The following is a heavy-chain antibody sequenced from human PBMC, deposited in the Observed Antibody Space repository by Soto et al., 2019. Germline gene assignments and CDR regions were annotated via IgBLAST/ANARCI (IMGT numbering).Heavy chain of an antibody. V-gene: IGHV3-21*01. CDR3: ATSVVPAARGHNWFDP. D-gene: IGHD2-2*01. Sequence: GGSLRVSCAASGFTFSSYSMNWVRQAPWKGLEWVSSISSSSSYIYYADSVKGRFTISRDNAKNSLYLQMNSLRAEDTAVYYCATSVVPAARGHNWFDPWGQGTLVTVSS. CDR2: ISSSSSYI. J-gene: IGHJ5*02. CDR1: GFTFSSYS.